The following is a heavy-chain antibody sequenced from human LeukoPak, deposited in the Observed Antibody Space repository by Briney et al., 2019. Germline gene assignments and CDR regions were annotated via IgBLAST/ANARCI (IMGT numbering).Heavy chain of an antibody. CDR1: GGSFSGYY. V-gene: IGHV4-34*01. CDR3: ARGRIAAMVRRRGYYMDV. CDR2: INHSGST. J-gene: IGHJ6*03. D-gene: IGHD3-10*01. Sequence: SETLSLTCAVYGGSFSGYYWSWTRQPPGKGLEWIGEINHSGSTNYNPSLKSRVTISVDTSKNQFSLKLSSVTAADTAVYYCARGRIAAMVRRRGYYMDVWGKGTTVTVSS.